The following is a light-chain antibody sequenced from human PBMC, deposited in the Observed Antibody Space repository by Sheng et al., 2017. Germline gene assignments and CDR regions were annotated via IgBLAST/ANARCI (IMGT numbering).Light chain of an antibody. CDR1: NIGTKS. J-gene: IGLJ2*01. V-gene: IGLV3-21*02. CDR3: QVWDSSSHHVV. CDR2: DDS. Sequence: SYVLTQPPSVSVAPGQTARITCGGSNIGTKSVHWYQQKPGQAPVVVVYDDSDRPSGIPERFSGTNSGNTATLTISRVEAGDEADYYCQVWDSSSHHVVFGGGTKLTVL.